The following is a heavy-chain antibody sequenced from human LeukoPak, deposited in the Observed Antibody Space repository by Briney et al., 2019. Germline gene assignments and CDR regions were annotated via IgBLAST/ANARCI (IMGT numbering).Heavy chain of an antibody. CDR1: GFTFSSYA. J-gene: IGHJ5*02. CDR2: ISSGSTTI. D-gene: IGHD6-19*01. CDR3: ARGGVSSGPPAS. V-gene: IGHV3-48*02. Sequence: GGSLRLSCAASGFTFSSYAMNWVRQAPGKGLEWVSSISSGSTTIYYADSVKGRFTISRDNAKNSLYLQMNSLRDEDAAVYFCARGGVSSGPPASWGQGTLVTVSS.